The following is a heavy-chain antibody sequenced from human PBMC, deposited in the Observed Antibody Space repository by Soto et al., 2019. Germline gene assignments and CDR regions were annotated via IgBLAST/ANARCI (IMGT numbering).Heavy chain of an antibody. CDR3: ARESGGATATLDYYYFYMDV. V-gene: IGHV1-2*04. CDR2: INPNSGVT. CDR1: GDRFTDSY. Sequence: QVQLVQSGAEVKEPGASVTVSCRASGDRFTDSYMHWVRQAPGQGLEWMGWINPNSGVTKYAQKFQGWVTMTRDTAIRTVYMQLSRLGFDDTAIYYCARESGGATATLDYYYFYMDVWGTGTTVTVSS. D-gene: IGHD5-12*01. J-gene: IGHJ6*03.